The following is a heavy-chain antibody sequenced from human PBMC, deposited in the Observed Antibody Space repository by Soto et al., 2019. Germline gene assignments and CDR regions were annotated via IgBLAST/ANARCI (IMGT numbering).Heavy chain of an antibody. V-gene: IGHV3-23*01. CDR1: RSG. CDR3: AKQQGPGTPYYYAMDV. J-gene: IGHJ6*02. CDR2: IRSRGDRI. Sequence: RSGMTSDHQAPRKGLEWVSVIRSRGDRIFYADSVQGRFTISRDNSRNTLYLQMNYLSAEDTAVYYCAKQQGPGTPYYYAMDVWGQGTTVTVSS. D-gene: IGHD1-1*01.